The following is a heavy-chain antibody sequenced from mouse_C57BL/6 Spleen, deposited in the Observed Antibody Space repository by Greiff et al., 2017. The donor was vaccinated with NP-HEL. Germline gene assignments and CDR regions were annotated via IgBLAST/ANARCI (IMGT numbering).Heavy chain of an antibody. Sequence: EVQLVESGGGLVKPGGSLKLSCAASGFTFSSYTMSWVRQTPEKRLEWVATISGGGGNTYYPDSVKGRFTISRDNAKNTLYLQMSSLRSEDTALYYCARRPYFSNYGWLAYWGQGTLVTVSA. D-gene: IGHD2-5*01. J-gene: IGHJ3*01. CDR3: ARRPYFSNYGWLAY. CDR1: GFTFSSYT. V-gene: IGHV5-9*01. CDR2: ISGGGGNT.